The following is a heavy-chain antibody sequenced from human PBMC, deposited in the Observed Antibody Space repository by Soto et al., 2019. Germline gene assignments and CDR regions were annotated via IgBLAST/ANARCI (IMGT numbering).Heavy chain of an antibody. CDR1: GFTFSSYE. CDR2: ISGSGTTK. D-gene: IGHD5-18*01. J-gene: IGHJ6*02. Sequence: EVQLVESGGGWVQPGGSLRLSCAASGFTFSSYEMNWVRQAPGKGLEWVSYISGSGTTKMYADSVKGRFTISRDNARKSLYLQMNSLGVEDTAVYYCAGAVSAVVSYYYYGMDAWGQGTKVTVSS. V-gene: IGHV3-48*03. CDR3: AGAVSAVVSYYYYGMDA.